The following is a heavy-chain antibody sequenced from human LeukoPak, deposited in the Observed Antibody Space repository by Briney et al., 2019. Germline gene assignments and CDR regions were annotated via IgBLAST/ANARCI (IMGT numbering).Heavy chain of an antibody. Sequence: GESLRLSCAASGFAVSTNYMSWVRQAPGKGLEWVSVIYTGDTTYYADSVKGRFTISRDNSKNTLYLQMNSLRAEDTAVYYCARPAGGSFDIWGQGTMVTVSS. J-gene: IGHJ3*02. CDR2: IYTGDTT. CDR3: ARPAGGSFDI. CDR1: GFAVSTNY. D-gene: IGHD1-26*01. V-gene: IGHV3-53*01.